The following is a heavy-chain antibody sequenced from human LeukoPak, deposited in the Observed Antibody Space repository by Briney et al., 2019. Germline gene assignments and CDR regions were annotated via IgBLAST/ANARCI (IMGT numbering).Heavy chain of an antibody. Sequence: ASVKVSCKASGYTFTDYFMHWVRQAPGQGLEWMGWINPNSGGTHYAQKFQGRVTMTRDTSISTAYMELSRLRSADTAVYYCARDPGYSSPRGDYWGQGTLVTVSS. CDR2: INPNSGGT. J-gene: IGHJ4*02. CDR1: GYTFTDYF. CDR3: ARDPGYSSPRGDY. D-gene: IGHD5-18*01. V-gene: IGHV1-2*02.